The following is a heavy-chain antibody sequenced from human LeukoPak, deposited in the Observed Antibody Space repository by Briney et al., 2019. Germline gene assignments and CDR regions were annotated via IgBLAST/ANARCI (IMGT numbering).Heavy chain of an antibody. CDR2: ITSRSTYI. CDR1: NFTFSSYS. CDR3: ARDEETVAGLNGFDL. V-gene: IGHV3-21*01. Sequence: PGGSLRLSCAASNFTFSSYSMNWFRQAPGKRLEWVASITSRSTYIFYADSVKGRFTVSRDNAENSLSLQMNSLRAEDTGVYYCARDEETVAGLNGFDLWGQGTLVTVSS. J-gene: IGHJ4*02. D-gene: IGHD6-19*01.